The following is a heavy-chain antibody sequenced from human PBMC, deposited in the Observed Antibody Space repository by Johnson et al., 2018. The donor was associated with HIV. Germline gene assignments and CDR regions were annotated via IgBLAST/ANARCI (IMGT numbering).Heavy chain of an antibody. V-gene: IGHV3-20*04. D-gene: IGHD1-14*01. CDR3: VRGGMYRRDDAFDI. CDR1: GFTFDDYG. Sequence: EVQLVESGGGVVRPGGSLRLSCAVSGFTFDDYGMNCVRQAPGEGLAWVSGLNWNGGYAAYADSVKGRFSISSDNAKNSLYMHMNRLRADDTGLYYCVRGGMYRRDDAFDIWGQGTMVTVSS. CDR2: LNWNGGYA. J-gene: IGHJ3*02.